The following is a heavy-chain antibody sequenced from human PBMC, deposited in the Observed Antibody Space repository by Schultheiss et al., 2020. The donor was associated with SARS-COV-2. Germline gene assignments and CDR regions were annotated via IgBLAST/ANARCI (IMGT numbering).Heavy chain of an antibody. V-gene: IGHV1-69*05. J-gene: IGHJ5*02. CDR1: GYPFTSQG. Sequence: SVKVSCKASGYPFTSQGISWVRQAPGQGLEWMGGIIPIFGTANYAQKFQGRVTMTRDTSTTTVHMELSSLTSEDTAVYYCARAPGGEGNWFDPWGQGTLVTFSS. CDR3: ARAPGGEGNWFDP. D-gene: IGHD3-16*01. CDR2: IIPIFGTA.